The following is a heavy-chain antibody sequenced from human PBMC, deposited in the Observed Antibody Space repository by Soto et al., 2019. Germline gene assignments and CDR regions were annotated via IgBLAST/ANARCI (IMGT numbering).Heavy chain of an antibody. Sequence: EVQLVESGGGLVEPGGSLGLSCAASGFSLTDYYMNWVRQAPGKGLEWVSSISSSGSFVSYAVSVKGRFSISRDNAKNLLFLQMNSLRAEDTAVYYWAGTYGSADYWGQGTLVTVSS. CDR3: AGTYGSADY. CDR2: ISSSGSFV. D-gene: IGHD3-10*01. CDR1: GFSLTDYY. V-gene: IGHV3-21*02. J-gene: IGHJ4*02.